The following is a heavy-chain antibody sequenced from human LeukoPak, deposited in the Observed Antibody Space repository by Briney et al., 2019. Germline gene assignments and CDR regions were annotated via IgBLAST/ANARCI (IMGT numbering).Heavy chain of an antibody. J-gene: IGHJ1*01. V-gene: IGHV4-34*01. CDR1: GESFSGYY. CDR3: ATPRYCTDRTCYSAVFQD. CDR2: INHRGSA. Sequence: PSETLSLTCGVYGESFSGYYWTWIRQPPGKGLEWIGEINHRGSASYNPSLKSRVTISIDTSKNQFSLQLNSLTPAHTAMYSCATPRYCTDRTCYSAVFQDWGQGTLVTVSS. D-gene: IGHD2-15*01.